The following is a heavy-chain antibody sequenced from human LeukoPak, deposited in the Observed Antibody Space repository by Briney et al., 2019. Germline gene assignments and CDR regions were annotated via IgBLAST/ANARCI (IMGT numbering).Heavy chain of an antibody. CDR3: ARGQVPAARGYNWFDP. D-gene: IGHD2-2*01. CDR2: INARGDT. CDR1: GWSFNDYY. J-gene: IGHJ5*02. Sequence: SETLSLTCAVYGWSFNDYYWNWIRQPPGKGLEWIGEINARGDTNYNPSLKSRVTISVDTSKRQLSLRLTSMIAADTALYYCARGQVPAARGYNWFDPWGQGTLVTVSS. V-gene: IGHV4-34*01.